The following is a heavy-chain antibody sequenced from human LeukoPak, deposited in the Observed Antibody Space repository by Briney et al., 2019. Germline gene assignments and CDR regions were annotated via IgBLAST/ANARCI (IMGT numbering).Heavy chain of an antibody. J-gene: IGHJ6*04. D-gene: IGHD3-10*01. CDR1: GGSISSGDYY. Sequence: PSQTLSLTCTVSGGSISSGDYYWSWIRQPPGKGLEWIGYIYYSGSTYYNPSLKSRVTISVDTSKNQFSLKLSSVTAADTAVYYCARDSYGSGSYIGWYYGMDVWGKGTTVTDSS. V-gene: IGHV4-30-4*01. CDR3: ARDSYGSGSYIGWYYGMDV. CDR2: IYYSGST.